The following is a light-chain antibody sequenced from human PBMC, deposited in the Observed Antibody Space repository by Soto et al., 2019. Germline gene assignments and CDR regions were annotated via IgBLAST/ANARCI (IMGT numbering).Light chain of an antibody. V-gene: IGKV1-5*01. CDR2: DAS. J-gene: IGKJ1*01. CDR1: QTIDNW. Sequence: DIQMTQSPSTLSASVGDRVTITCRASQTIDNWLAWYQQKPEKAPELLIFDASTLRSGVPSRFSGSGSGTEFTLTISSLQPDDFATHYCQHYNSFSPTFGQGTKVEIK. CDR3: QHYNSFSPT.